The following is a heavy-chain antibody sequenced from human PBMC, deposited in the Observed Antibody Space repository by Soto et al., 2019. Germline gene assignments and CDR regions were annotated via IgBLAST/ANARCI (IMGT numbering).Heavy chain of an antibody. D-gene: IGHD3-10*01. V-gene: IGHV3-30-3*01. CDR2: ISYDGSNK. J-gene: IGHJ4*02. CDR1: GFTFGTYA. CDR3: ARTSDFDY. Sequence: VQLLESGGGLVQPGGSLRLSCATSGFTFGTYAMSWVRQAPGKGLEWVAVISYDGSNKYYADSVKGRFTISRDNSKNTLYLQMNSLRAEDTAVYYCARTSDFDYWGQGTLVTVSS.